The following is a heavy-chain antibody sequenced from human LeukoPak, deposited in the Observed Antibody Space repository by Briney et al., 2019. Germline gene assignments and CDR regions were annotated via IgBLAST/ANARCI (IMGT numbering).Heavy chain of an antibody. CDR3: ARELTVVPAVYDAFDI. D-gene: IGHD2-2*01. CDR1: GYTFTGYY. V-gene: IGHV1-69*13. J-gene: IGHJ3*02. Sequence: ASVKVSCKASGYTFTGYYMHWVRQAPGQGLEWMGWIIPIFGTANYAQKFQGRVTITADESTSTAYMELSSLRSEDTAVYYCARELTVVPAVYDAFDIWGQGTMVTVSS. CDR2: IIPIFGTA.